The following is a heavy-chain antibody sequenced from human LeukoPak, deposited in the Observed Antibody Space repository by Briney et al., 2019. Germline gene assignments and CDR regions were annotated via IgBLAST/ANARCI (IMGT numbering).Heavy chain of an antibody. V-gene: IGHV3-33*01. CDR2: IWYDGSNK. Sequence: GRSLRLSCAASGFXFSSYGMHWVRQAPGKGLEWVAVIWYDGSNKYYADSVKGRFTISRDNSKNTLYLQMNSLRAEDTAVYYCARTDNPLRPPGAPWGQGTLVTVSS. J-gene: IGHJ5*02. D-gene: IGHD7-27*01. CDR1: GFXFSSYG. CDR3: ARTDNPLRPPGAP.